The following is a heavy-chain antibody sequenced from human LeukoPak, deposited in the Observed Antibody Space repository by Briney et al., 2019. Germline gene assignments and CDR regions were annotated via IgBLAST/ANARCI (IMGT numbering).Heavy chain of an antibody. Sequence: GGSLRLSCAASGFTVSSYYMNWVRQAPGKELEWVSVIYTGGGRYYADSVRGRFTISRDTSKNMVFLQMNSLRVEDTAVYYCARGVDYWGRGTLVTVSS. V-gene: IGHV3-53*01. CDR2: IYTGGGR. CDR1: GFTVSSYY. J-gene: IGHJ4*02. CDR3: ARGVDY.